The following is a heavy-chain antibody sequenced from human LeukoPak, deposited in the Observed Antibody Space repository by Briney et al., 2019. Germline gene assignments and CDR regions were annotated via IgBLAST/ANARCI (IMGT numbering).Heavy chain of an antibody. D-gene: IGHD2-15*01. J-gene: IGHJ6*03. V-gene: IGHV3-64*01. CDR2: ISSNGGSI. CDR1: GFSFSDYA. CDR3: AKNGDRGAYCSGGTCYPYYYYYMDV. Sequence: GGSLRLSCAASGFSFSDYAMHWVRQAPGKELEYVSAISSNGGSIHYANSVKGRFTISRDNSRNTLYLQMNSLRAEDTAIYYCAKNGDRGAYCSGGTCYPYYYYYMDVWGKGTTVTISS.